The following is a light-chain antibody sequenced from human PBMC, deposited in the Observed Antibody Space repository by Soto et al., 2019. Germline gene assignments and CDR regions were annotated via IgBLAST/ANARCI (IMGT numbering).Light chain of an antibody. CDR1: EGIAKY. CDR2: DAS. J-gene: IGKJ1*01. V-gene: IGKV1-5*01. Sequence: DIQLSQSPYTLSAAVRDTGSTTCRASEGIAKYLAWRQQTPGRAPKLIISDASNLKSGVPSRFGGNVSGTEGTITISSLKTDDGATYDCQQFNSYSWTFGQGTKVDIK. CDR3: QQFNSYSWT.